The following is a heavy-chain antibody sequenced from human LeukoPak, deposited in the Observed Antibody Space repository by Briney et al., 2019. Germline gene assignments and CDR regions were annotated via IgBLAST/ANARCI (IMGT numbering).Heavy chain of an antibody. CDR3: AILNIVGGHGVCDY. J-gene: IGHJ4*02. Sequence: GRSLRPPCAASGFTFSSYGMHWVRQAPGKGLEWVAVIWYDGSNNYSADSVKGRFTISSDKSKNTLYLQMNSLGAEDTAVYYCAILNIVGGHGVCDYWGQGPLVSVS. D-gene: IGHD1-26*01. CDR2: IWYDGSNN. V-gene: IGHV3-33*01. CDR1: GFTFSSYG.